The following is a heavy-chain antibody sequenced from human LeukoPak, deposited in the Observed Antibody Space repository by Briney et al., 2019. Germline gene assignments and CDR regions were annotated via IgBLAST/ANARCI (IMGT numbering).Heavy chain of an antibody. CDR2: IYYSGST. J-gene: IGHJ3*02. CDR3: AYYCSSTSCYNAFDI. CDR1: GGSISSYY. V-gene: IGHV4-59*06. Sequence: PSETLSLTCTVSGGSISSYYWSWIRQHPGKGLEWIGCIYYSGSTYYNPSLKSRVTISVDTSKNQFSLKLSSVTAADTAVYYCAYYCSSTSCYNAFDIWGQGTMVTVSS. D-gene: IGHD2-2*02.